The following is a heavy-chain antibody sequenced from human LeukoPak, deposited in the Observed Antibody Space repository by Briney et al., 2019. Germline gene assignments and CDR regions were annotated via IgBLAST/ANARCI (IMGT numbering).Heavy chain of an antibody. CDR3: VKDRTGTYTLDY. V-gene: IGHV3-30-3*01. D-gene: IGHD3-10*01. Sequence: GGSLRLSCAATGFTFSNYAIHWGRQAPGKGLEWVAFISDDGSRQHYADSVKGRFTISRDNSKNTLNLQMNSLRAEDTAVYYCVKDRTGTYTLDYWGQGTLVAVSS. CDR2: ISDDGSRQ. CDR1: GFTFSNYA. J-gene: IGHJ4*02.